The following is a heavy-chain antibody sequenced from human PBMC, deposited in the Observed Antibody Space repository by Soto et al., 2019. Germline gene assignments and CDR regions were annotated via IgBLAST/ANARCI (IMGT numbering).Heavy chain of an antibody. Sequence: QVQLVESGGGVVQPGRSLRLSCAASGFTFSSYAMHWVRQAPGKGLEWVAVISYDGSNKYYADSVKGRFTISRDNSKNTQYLQMNLRRAEDTGDYYWADVKTTVHRCYSYGMDVWGQGTTVTVSS. CDR2: ISYDGSNK. V-gene: IGHV3-30-3*01. CDR3: ADVKTTVHRCYSYGMDV. J-gene: IGHJ6*02. D-gene: IGHD4-4*01. CDR1: GFTFSSYA.